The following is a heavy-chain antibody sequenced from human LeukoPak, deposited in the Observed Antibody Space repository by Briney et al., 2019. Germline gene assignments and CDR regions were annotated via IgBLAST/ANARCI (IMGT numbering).Heavy chain of an antibody. V-gene: IGHV4-59*01. J-gene: IGHJ4*02. CDR3: AREHSGGVIDK. CDR2: IYYTGST. Sequence: SETLSLTCTVSGGPISDYYWSWIRQPPGKGLEWIGYIYYTGSTNYNPSLKSRVTTSVDTSNNQFSLRLSSVTAADTAVYYCAREHSGGVIDKWGQGTLVTVSS. D-gene: IGHD4-23*01. CDR1: GGPISDYY.